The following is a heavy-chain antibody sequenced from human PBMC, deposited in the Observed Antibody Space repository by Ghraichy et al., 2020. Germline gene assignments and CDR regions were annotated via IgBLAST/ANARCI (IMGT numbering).Heavy chain of an antibody. CDR2: INPNSGGT. CDR1: GYTFTGYY. V-gene: IGHV1-2*06. D-gene: IGHD7-27*01. CDR3: ARVFGVLRWGSPRYFDY. J-gene: IGHJ4*02. Sequence: ASVKVSCKASGYTFTGYYMHWVRQAPGQGLEWMGRINPNSGGTNYAQKFQGRVTMTRDTSISTAYMELSRLRSDDTAVYYCARVFGVLRWGSPRYFDYWGQGTLVTVSS.